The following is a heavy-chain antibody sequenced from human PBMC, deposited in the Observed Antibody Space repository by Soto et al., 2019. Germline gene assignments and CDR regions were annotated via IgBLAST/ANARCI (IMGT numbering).Heavy chain of an antibody. Sequence: GGSLRLSCAASGFSFTTCAMSWVRLAPEQGLEWVSTIPGSGGHKPHPDSADSMQGLFTISTENSKDSLYLQMGNLGAEATAGYYCTKVFACDWGYMDFWGQGTTVTVSS. CDR2: IPGSGGHKPHP. CDR1: GFSFTTCA. V-gene: IGHV3-23*01. CDR3: TKVFACDWGYMDF. J-gene: IGHJ6*03. D-gene: IGHD2-21*02.